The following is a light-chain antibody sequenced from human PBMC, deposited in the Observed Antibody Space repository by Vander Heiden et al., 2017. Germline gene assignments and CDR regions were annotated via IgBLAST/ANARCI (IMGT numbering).Light chain of an antibody. CDR1: QSISSW. V-gene: IGKV1-5*03. J-gene: IGKJ1*01. CDR2: KAS. CDR3: QQYNSYSPTT. Sequence: DLQMTQSPSPPSASVGDRVTITCRASQSISSWLAWYQQKPGKAPKLLIYKASSLESGVPSRFSGSGSGTEFTLTISSLQPDDFATYYCQQYNSYSPTTFGQGTKVEIK.